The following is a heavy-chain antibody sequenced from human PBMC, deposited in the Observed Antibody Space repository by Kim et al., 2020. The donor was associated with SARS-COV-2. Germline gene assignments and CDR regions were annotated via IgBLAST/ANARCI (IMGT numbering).Heavy chain of an antibody. V-gene: IGHV1-18*01. CDR3: ARESIGVAEGPHFDN. J-gene: IGHJ4*02. D-gene: IGHD6-13*01. Sequence: AQKFQGRVTMTRDTSTSTAYMELRSLTSDDTAVYYCARESIGVAEGPHFDNWGQGTLVTVSS.